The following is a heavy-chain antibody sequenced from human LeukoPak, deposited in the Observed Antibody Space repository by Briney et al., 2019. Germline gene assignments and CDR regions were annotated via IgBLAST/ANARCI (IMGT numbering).Heavy chain of an antibody. J-gene: IGHJ4*02. CDR1: GYTFIGYY. CDR2: INPNSGGT. V-gene: IGHV1-2*02. Sequence: ASVKVSCKASGYTFIGYYMHWVRQAPGQGLEWMGWINPNSGGTNYAQKFQGRVTMARDTSISTTYMELTRLTSDDTAVYYCARGLGLDYWGQGTLVTVSS. CDR3: ARGLGLDY. D-gene: IGHD4-11*01.